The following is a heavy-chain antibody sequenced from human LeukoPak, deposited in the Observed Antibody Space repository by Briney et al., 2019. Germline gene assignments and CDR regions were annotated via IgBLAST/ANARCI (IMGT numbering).Heavy chain of an antibody. CDR3: ARGPGYCSSTSCYKGWFDP. CDR1: GGSFSGYY. V-gene: IGHV4-34*01. CDR2: INHSGST. D-gene: IGHD2-2*02. Sequence: PSETLSLTCAVYGGSFSGYYWSWLRQPPGKGLEWIGEINHSGSTNYNPSLKSRVTISVDTSKNQFSLKLSSVTPADTAVYYCARGPGYCSSTSCYKGWFDPWGQGTLVTVSS. J-gene: IGHJ5*02.